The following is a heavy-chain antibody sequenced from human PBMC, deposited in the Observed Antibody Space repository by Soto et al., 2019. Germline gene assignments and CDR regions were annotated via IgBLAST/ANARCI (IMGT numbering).Heavy chain of an antibody. J-gene: IGHJ5*02. CDR3: ARGLIGYSGYDP. CDR2: IWYDGSNK. Sequence: XVFLRLAFAASGFTFSSYGMHWVGQAPGKGLEWVAVIWYDGSNKYYADSVKGRFTISRDNSKNTLYLQMNSLRAEDTAVYYCARGLIGYSGYDPWGQGTLVTVSS. V-gene: IGHV3-33*01. D-gene: IGHD5-12*01. CDR1: GFTFSSYG.